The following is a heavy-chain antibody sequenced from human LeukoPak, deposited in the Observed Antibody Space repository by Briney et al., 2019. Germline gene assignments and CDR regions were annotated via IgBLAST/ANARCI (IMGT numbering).Heavy chain of an antibody. Sequence: PGGSLRLSYAASGLTFSTHAMNWVRQAPGKGLEWVSGLSGSGGSTFYADSVKGRFTISRDNSKNTLYLQMITLRAEDTAVYYCAKDAMAVAGNVNWFDPWGQGTLVTVSS. J-gene: IGHJ5*02. V-gene: IGHV3-23*01. CDR1: GLTFSTHA. CDR3: AKDAMAVAGNVNWFDP. CDR2: LSGSGGST. D-gene: IGHD6-19*01.